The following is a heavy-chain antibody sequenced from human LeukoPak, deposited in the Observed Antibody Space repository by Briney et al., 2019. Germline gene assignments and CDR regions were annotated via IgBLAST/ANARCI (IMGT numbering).Heavy chain of an antibody. V-gene: IGHV3-23*01. D-gene: IGHD2-2*01. Sequence: GSLRLSCAASGFTFSSYAMSWVRQAPGKGLEWVSAISGSGGSTYYADSVKGRFTISRDNSKNTLYLQMNSLRAEDTAVYYCAKDLWDCSSTSCYYYYYGMDVWGQGTTVTVSS. CDR2: ISGSGGST. CDR3: AKDLWDCSSTSCYYYYYGMDV. CDR1: GFTFSSYA. J-gene: IGHJ6*02.